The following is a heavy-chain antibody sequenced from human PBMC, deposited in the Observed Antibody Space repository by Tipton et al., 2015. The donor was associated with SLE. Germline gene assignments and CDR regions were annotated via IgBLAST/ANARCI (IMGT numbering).Heavy chain of an antibody. D-gene: IGHD3-22*01. V-gene: IGHV3-11*04. J-gene: IGHJ6*02. Sequence: YWSWIRQPAGKGLEWVSMISSSGTVLYDVDSVQGRFTISRDNAKNIVYLQMNSLRAEDTAIYYCAREKYYFDASGGYYYPYNYYGLDVWGQGTTVTVSS. CDR2: ISSSGTVL. CDR1: Y. CDR3: AREKYYFDASGGYYYPYNYYGLDV.